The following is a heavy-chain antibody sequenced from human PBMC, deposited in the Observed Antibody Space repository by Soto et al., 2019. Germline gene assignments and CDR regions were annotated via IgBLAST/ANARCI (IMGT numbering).Heavy chain of an antibody. CDR2: ISYDGSNK. V-gene: IGHV3-30-3*01. J-gene: IGHJ3*02. Sequence: GGSLRLSCAASGFTFSSYAMHWVRQAPGKGLEWVAVISYDGSNKYYADSVKGRFTISRDNSKNTLYLQMNSLRAEDTAVYYCARGLTYYYDSSGYSDAFDIWGQGTMVTVSS. CDR3: ARGLTYYYDSSGYSDAFDI. D-gene: IGHD3-22*01. CDR1: GFTFSSYA.